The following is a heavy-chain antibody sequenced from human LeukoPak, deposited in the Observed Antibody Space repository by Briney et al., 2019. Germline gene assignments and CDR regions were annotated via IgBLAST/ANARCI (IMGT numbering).Heavy chain of an antibody. J-gene: IGHJ2*01. CDR1: GGTFSSYA. CDR2: IIPIFGTA. D-gene: IGHD6-13*01. V-gene: IGHV1-69*05. CDR3: ARDRKWGSSWQKYWYFDL. Sequence: ASVKVSCKASGGTFSSYAIGWVRQAPGQGLEWMGGIIPIFGTANYAQKFQGRVTITTDESTGTAYMELSSLRSEDTAVYYCARDRKWGSSWQKYWYFDLWGRGTLVTVSS.